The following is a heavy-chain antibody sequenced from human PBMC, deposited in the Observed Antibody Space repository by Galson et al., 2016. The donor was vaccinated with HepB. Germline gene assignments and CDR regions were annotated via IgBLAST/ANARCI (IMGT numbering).Heavy chain of an antibody. CDR1: GYTFTNYG. V-gene: IGHV1-18*04. Sequence: SVKVSCKASGYTFTNYGISWVRQAPGQGLEWMGWISAYNGNTNSAQKFQVRVTMTTDTSTSTAYMERRSLRSGDTAVYYCARDLSRYTSSWYTDYFDYWGQGTLVTVSS. D-gene: IGHD6-13*01. J-gene: IGHJ4*02. CDR3: ARDLSRYTSSWYTDYFDY. CDR2: ISAYNGNT.